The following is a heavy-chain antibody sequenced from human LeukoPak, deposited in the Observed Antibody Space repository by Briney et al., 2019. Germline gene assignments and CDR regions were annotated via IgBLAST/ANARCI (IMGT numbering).Heavy chain of an antibody. J-gene: IGHJ6*03. Sequence: TTSETLSLTCAVSGGSITSANWWSWVRQSPGKGLEGIGEIYHTGNTNYNPSLNSRVSISLDTSKNQFSLRLTSVTAADTAVYFCARDANGSDLHYYHMDVWGKGTTVTVSS. CDR2: IYHTGNT. CDR3: ARDANGSDLHYYHMDV. V-gene: IGHV4-4*02. D-gene: IGHD2-15*01. CDR1: GGSITSANW.